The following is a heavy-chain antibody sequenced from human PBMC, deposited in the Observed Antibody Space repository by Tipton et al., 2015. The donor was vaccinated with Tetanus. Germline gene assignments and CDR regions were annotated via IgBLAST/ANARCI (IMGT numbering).Heavy chain of an antibody. J-gene: IGHJ4*02. CDR1: GGSLSGHY. Sequence: TLSLTCAVYGGSLSGHYWSWMRQPPGKGLEWIGEFHHSGSTKYNPSLKSRVTILADTSKDQFSLRLSSVTAADTALYYCAKHGDRDTIGHHFDYWTQGTLVTVSS. D-gene: IGHD4-17*01. V-gene: IGHV4-34*01. CDR3: AKHGDRDTIGHHFDY. CDR2: FHHSGST.